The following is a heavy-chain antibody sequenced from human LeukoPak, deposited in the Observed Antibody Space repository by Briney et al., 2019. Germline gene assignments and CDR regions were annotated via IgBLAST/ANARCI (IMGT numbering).Heavy chain of an antibody. CDR3: AKDSGYSYGFDY. CDR1: GFTFSSYW. D-gene: IGHD5-18*01. Sequence: GGSLRLSCAASGFTFSSYWMHWVRQAPGKGLVWVSRINSDGSSTSYADSVKGRFTISRDNAKNTLYLQMNSLRAEDTAVYYCAKDSGYSYGFDYWGQGTLVTVSS. J-gene: IGHJ4*02. CDR2: INSDGSST. V-gene: IGHV3-74*01.